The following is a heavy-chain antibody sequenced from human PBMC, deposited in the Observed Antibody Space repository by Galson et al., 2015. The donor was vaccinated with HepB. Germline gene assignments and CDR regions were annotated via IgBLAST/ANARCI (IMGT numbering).Heavy chain of an antibody. CDR2: ISSSSSYI. J-gene: IGHJ6*02. CDR3: ARDSTARPEYDYYSYYGMAV. Sequence: SLRLSCAASGFTFSSSSMNWVRQAPGKGLEWVSCISSSSSYIYYADSVKGRFTIPSDNAKNSLYLQMNSPRAEDTAGYYCARDSTARPEYDYYSYYGMAVCGQVTTVTASS. V-gene: IGHV3-21*01. D-gene: IGHD1-14*01. CDR1: GFTFSSSS.